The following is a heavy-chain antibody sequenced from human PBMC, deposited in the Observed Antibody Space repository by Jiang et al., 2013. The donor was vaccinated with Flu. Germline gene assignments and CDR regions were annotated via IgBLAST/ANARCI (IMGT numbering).Heavy chain of an antibody. D-gene: IGHD6-13*01. CDR3: AIAAAANWFDP. V-gene: IGHV2-5*02. CDR2: IYWDDDK. Sequence: LEWLAIIYWDDDKRYSPSLNTRLTITKDSSKNQVVLTMTNMDPVDTATYYCAIAAAANWFDPWGQGTLVTVSS. J-gene: IGHJ5*02.